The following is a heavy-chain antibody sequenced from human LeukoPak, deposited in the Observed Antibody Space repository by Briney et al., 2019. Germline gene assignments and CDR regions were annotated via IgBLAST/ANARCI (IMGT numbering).Heavy chain of an antibody. J-gene: IGHJ5*02. CDR1: GGSISSYY. CDR2: IYYSGST. CDR3: ARHRDILTGYRWFEP. V-gene: IGHV4-59*08. D-gene: IGHD3-9*01. Sequence: PSETLSLTCTVAGGSISSYYWGWIRQPPGKGLGWTGYIYYSGSTNYNPSLKSRATISVDTSKNQFSLKLSSWTARDTAGDYCARHRDILTGYRWFEPWGQGTLVTVSS.